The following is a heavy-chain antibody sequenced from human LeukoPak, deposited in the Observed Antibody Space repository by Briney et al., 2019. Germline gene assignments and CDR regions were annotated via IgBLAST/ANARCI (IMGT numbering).Heavy chain of an antibody. CDR3: AKSRSWYYFDY. CDR2: ISGSGGTT. CDR1: GFTFSSYA. D-gene: IGHD2-15*01. J-gene: IGHJ4*02. V-gene: IGHV3-23*01. Sequence: GGSLRLSCAASGFTFSSYAMSWVRQAPGKGLEWVSGISGSGGTTYYADSVKGRFTISRDNSKNTLYLQMNSLRAEDTAVYYCAKSRSWYYFDYWGQGTLVTVSS.